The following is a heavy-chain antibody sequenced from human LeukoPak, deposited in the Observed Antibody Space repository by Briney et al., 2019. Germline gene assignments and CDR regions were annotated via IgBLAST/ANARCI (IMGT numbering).Heavy chain of an antibody. V-gene: IGHV4-31*03. CDR2: VYFSGTT. D-gene: IGHD2-2*01. CDR1: GGSISSGGYY. J-gene: IGHJ4*02. CDR3: ASTERCSTTCPLDY. Sequence: SETLSLTCTVSGGSISSGGYYWSWIRQLPGKGLEWIGHVYFSGTTHYNPSLKSRVTISLDTSMKKFSLKLNSVTAADTAVYYCASTERCSTTCPLDYWGQGTLVTVSS.